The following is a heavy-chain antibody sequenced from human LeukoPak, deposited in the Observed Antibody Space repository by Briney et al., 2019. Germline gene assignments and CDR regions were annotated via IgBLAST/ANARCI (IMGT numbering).Heavy chain of an antibody. Sequence: GGSLRLSCAASGFTFSSWAMSWARQAPGKGLEWVSAISGSGGSTYYADSVKGRFTISRDNSKNTLYPQMNSLRAEDTAVYYCAKDLAVAATYYYYGMDVWGQGTTVTVSS. CDR3: AKDLAVAATYYYYGMDV. CDR1: GFTFSSWA. CDR2: ISGSGGST. D-gene: IGHD6-19*01. V-gene: IGHV3-23*01. J-gene: IGHJ6*02.